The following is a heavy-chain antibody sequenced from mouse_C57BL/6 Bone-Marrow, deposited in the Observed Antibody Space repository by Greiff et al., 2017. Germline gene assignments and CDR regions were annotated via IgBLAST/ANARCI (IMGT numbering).Heavy chain of an antibody. CDR1: GYAFSSSW. Sequence: VQLQQSGPELVKPGASVKISCKASGYAFSSSWMNWVKQRPGKGLEWIGRIYPGDGDTNYNGKVKGKATLTADKSSSTAYMQLSSLTSEDSAVYFCASEGLTGPWFAYWGQGTLVTVSA. D-gene: IGHD4-1*01. V-gene: IGHV1-82*01. CDR3: ASEGLTGPWFAY. CDR2: IYPGDGDT. J-gene: IGHJ3*01.